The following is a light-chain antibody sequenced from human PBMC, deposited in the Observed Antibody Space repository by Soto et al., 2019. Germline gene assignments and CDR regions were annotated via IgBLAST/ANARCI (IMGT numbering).Light chain of an antibody. CDR1: QSVSSS. CDR2: GAS. CDR3: QQYNNWPPWT. J-gene: IGKJ1*01. V-gene: IGKV3-15*01. Sequence: EIVMTQSPATLSVSAGERATLSCRASQSVSSSLAWYQQKPGQAPRLLLYGASTRATGIPARFSGSGSGTEFTLTISSLQSEDFAVYYCQQYNNWPPWTFGQGTKVEIK.